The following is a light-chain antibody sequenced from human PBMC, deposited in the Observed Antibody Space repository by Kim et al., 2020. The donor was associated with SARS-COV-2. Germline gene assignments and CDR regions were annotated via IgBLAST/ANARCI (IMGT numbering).Light chain of an antibody. CDR2: EVN. J-gene: IGLJ1*01. V-gene: IGLV6-57*03. Sequence: GKTVTISCTRSSASIASNYVQWYPQRPGSAPTTVIYEVNQGPSGVPDRFSGSIDSSSNSASLTISGLKTEDETDYYCQSYNISNSVFGTGTKVTVL. CDR3: QSYNISNSV. CDR1: SASIASNY.